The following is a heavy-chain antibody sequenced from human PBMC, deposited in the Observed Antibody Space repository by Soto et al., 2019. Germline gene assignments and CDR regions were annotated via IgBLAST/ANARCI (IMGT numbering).Heavy chain of an antibody. CDR3: ARQAIFGVIIIAFDI. V-gene: IGHV5-10-1*01. J-gene: IGHJ3*02. CDR1: GYSFSSYW. CDR2: IDPSDSYT. D-gene: IGHD3-3*01. Sequence: GESLKISCKGSGYSFSSYWITWVRQMPGKGLEWMGRIDPSDSYTNYSPSFQGHVTISADKSISTAYLQWSSLKASDTAMYYCARQAIFGVIIIAFDIWGQGTMVTVSS.